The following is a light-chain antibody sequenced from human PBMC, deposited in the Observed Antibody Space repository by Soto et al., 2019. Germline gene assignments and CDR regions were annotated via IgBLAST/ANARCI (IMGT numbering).Light chain of an antibody. CDR3: QQSYSALWT. Sequence: DIQMTQSPSSLSASVGDRVTITCRASQTISTYLNWYQQKPGKAPKVLIYAASNLQSGVPSRFTGSGSGTDFTLTISSLQPEDFATYICQQSYSALWTFGQGTKVEIK. J-gene: IGKJ1*01. CDR2: AAS. V-gene: IGKV1-39*01. CDR1: QTISTY.